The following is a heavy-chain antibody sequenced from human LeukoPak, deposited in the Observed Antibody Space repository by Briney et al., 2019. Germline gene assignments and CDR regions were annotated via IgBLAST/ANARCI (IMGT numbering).Heavy chain of an antibody. CDR3: VKDGGYSGYETFGY. Sequence: GWSLRLSCSASGFTFSRYAMHWVRQAPGKGLEYVSAISSKGGSTYYADSVKGRFTISRDNSKNTLYLQMSSLRAEDTAVYYCVKDGGYSGYETFGYWGQGTLVTVFS. D-gene: IGHD5-12*01. CDR2: ISSKGGST. CDR1: GFTFSRYA. V-gene: IGHV3-64D*06. J-gene: IGHJ4*02.